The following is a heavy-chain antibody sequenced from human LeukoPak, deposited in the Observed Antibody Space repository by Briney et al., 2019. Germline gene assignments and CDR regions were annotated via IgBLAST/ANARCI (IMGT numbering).Heavy chain of an antibody. CDR2: IYYSGST. CDR3: ARRPFYDILTGYYSRGMDV. D-gene: IGHD3-9*01. V-gene: IGHV4-39*01. Sequence: PAETLSLTCAISGGSISSSSYHWGWIRQPPGKGLEWIGSIYYSGSTYYHPSLKSRVTISVDTSKNQFSLKLSSVIAADTAVYYCARRPFYDILTGYYSRGMDVWGQGTTVTVSS. J-gene: IGHJ6*02. CDR1: GGSISSSSYH.